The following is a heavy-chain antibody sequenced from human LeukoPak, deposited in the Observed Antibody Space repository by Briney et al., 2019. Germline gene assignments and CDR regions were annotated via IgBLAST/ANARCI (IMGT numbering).Heavy chain of an antibody. D-gene: IGHD3-10*01. J-gene: IGHJ4*02. CDR1: GGSVSNYY. Sequence: SETLSLTCTVSGGSVSNYYWSWIRQPPGKGLEWIGYIFYSGSTSYNPSLKSRVTISSDTSKNQFSLRLTSVTAADTAVYYCARRGRLLWFGESKYPDYWGQGTLITVSS. CDR2: IFYSGST. V-gene: IGHV4-59*02. CDR3: ARRGRLLWFGESKYPDY.